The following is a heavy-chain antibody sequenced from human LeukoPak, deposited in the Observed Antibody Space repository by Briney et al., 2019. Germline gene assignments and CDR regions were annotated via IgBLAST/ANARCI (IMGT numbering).Heavy chain of an antibody. CDR1: GGTFSSYA. J-gene: IGHJ3*01. Sequence: SVKVSCKASGGTFSSYAISWVRQAPGQGLEWMGGIIPIFGTTNYAQKFQGRVTIITDGSTSTAYVELSSLRPEDTAVYYCARTPTTMTTDAFDVWGQGTMVTVSS. V-gene: IGHV1-69*05. D-gene: IGHD4-17*01. CDR3: ARTPTTMTTDAFDV. CDR2: IIPIFGTT.